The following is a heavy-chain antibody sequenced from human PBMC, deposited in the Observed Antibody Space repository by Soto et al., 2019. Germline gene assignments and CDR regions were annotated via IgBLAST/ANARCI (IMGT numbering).Heavy chain of an antibody. CDR2: ISAYNGNT. CDR3: AYDFWSGYYSYDYYYGMDV. Sequence: GASVKVSCKASGYTFTSYGISWVRQAPGQGLEWMGWISAYNGNTNYAQKLQGRVTMTTDTSTSTAYMELRRLRSDDTAVYYCAYDFWSGYYSYDYYYGMDVWGQGTTVTVSS. D-gene: IGHD3-3*01. V-gene: IGHV1-18*01. CDR1: GYTFTSYG. J-gene: IGHJ6*02.